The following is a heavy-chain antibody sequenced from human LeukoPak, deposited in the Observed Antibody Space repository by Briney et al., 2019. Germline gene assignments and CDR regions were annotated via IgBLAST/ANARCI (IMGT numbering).Heavy chain of an antibody. D-gene: IGHD2-2*01. CDR3: ARGYGFDCSSTSCAGAYDF. Sequence: GGSLRLSCAASGFTFSAYWMTWVRQAPGKGLDWVAHIKQDGSQKYYVDPVKGRFTVSRDNADNSLFLQMNSLRTEDTAVYYCARGYGFDCSSTSCAGAYDFWGQGTKVTVSS. CDR2: IKQDGSQK. V-gene: IGHV3-7*01. CDR1: GFTFSAYW. J-gene: IGHJ3*01.